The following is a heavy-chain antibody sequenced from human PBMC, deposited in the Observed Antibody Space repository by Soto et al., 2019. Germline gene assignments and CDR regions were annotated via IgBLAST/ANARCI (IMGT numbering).Heavy chain of an antibody. Sequence: GGSLRLSCAASGFTFSSYAMSWVRQAPGKGLEWVSAISGSGGSTYYADSVKGRFTSSRDNSKNTLYLQMNTLRAEDTAVYYCAPRGPHYDYIWGSYRSLAGTEEYWGQGTLVTVSS. V-gene: IGHV3-23*01. CDR1: GFTFSSYA. CDR3: APRGPHYDYIWGSYRSLAGTEEY. D-gene: IGHD3-16*02. CDR2: ISGSGGST. J-gene: IGHJ4*02.